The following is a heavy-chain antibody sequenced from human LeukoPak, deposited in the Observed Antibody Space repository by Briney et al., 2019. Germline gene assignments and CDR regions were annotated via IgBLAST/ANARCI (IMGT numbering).Heavy chain of an antibody. CDR1: GFTFSSYG. CDR3: AKDQGPELEGDYFDY. Sequence: GGSLRLSCAASGFTFSSYGMHWVRQAPGKGLEWAAVISYDGSNKYYADSVKGRFTISRDNSKNTLYLQMNSLRAEDTAVYYCAKDQGPELEGDYFDYWGQGTLVTVSS. CDR2: ISYDGSNK. J-gene: IGHJ4*02. V-gene: IGHV3-30*18. D-gene: IGHD3-10*01.